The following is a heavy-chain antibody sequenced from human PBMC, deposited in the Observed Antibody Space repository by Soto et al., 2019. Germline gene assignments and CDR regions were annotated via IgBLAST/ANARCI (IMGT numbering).Heavy chain of an antibody. CDR3: VREGGSSPYVLDD. V-gene: IGHV3-48*04. J-gene: IGHJ4*02. D-gene: IGHD6-13*01. Sequence: PGGSLRLSCAASGFTFNIYSMDWVRQAPGKGLEWISYISSKSNTIYYADSVRGRFTISRDNAKDSLYLQMNSLRVEDTAVYYCVREGGSSPYVLDDWGTGTLVTVSS. CDR1: GFTFNIYS. CDR2: ISSKSNTI.